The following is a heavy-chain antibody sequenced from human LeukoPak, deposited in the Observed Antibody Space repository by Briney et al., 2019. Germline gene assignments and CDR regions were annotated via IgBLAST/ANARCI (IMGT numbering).Heavy chain of an antibody. CDR2: ISSSGSTI. Sequence: PGGSLRLSCAASGFTFSDYYMSWIRQAPGKGLEWVSYISSSGSTIYYADSVKGRFTISRDNSKNTLYLQMNSLRAEDTAVYYCASRIYYYYMDVWGKGTTVTVSS. V-gene: IGHV3-11*01. CDR3: ASRIYYYYMDV. CDR1: GFTFSDYY. J-gene: IGHJ6*03.